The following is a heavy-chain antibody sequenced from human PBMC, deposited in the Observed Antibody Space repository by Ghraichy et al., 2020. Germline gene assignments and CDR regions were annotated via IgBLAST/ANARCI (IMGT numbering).Heavy chain of an antibody. CDR2: ISWDGEIT. CDR3: ARDLFRGDGYNFIYYSGMDV. CDR1: GFTFEDYS. V-gene: IGHV3-43*01. D-gene: IGHD5-24*01. J-gene: IGHJ6*02. Sequence: GGSLRLSCAASGFTFEDYSMQWVRQAPGKGLEWVSLISWDGEITYYAESVKGRFTISRDNSKNSLYLQMNSLRSEDTALYYCARDLFRGDGYNFIYYSGMDVWGQGTTVTVSS.